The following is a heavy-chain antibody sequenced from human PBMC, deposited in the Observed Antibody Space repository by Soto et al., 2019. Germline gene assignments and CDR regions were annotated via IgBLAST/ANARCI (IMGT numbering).Heavy chain of an antibody. Sequence: VASVKVSCKASGYTFTGYYMHWVRQAPGQGLEWMGWINPNSGGTNYAQKFQGWVTMTRDTSISTAYMELSRLRSDDTAVYYCASLYYGSGNAFDIWGQGTMVTVSS. CDR3: ASLYYGSGNAFDI. CDR2: INPNSGGT. CDR1: GYTFTGYY. V-gene: IGHV1-2*04. J-gene: IGHJ3*02. D-gene: IGHD3-10*01.